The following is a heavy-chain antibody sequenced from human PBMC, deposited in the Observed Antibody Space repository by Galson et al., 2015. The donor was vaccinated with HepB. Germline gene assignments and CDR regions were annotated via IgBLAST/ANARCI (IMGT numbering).Heavy chain of an antibody. CDR2: IHVDGSVQ. CDR3: ARTGRDFDY. V-gene: IGHV3-7*01. CDR1: GFTFSNYW. Sequence: SLRLSCAASGFTFSNYWMSWVRQAPGKGLEWVANIHVDGSVQYYVDSVKGRFTISRQNAENSLYLQMNSLRAEDTAVYYCARTGRDFDYWGQGTLVTVSS. J-gene: IGHJ4*02.